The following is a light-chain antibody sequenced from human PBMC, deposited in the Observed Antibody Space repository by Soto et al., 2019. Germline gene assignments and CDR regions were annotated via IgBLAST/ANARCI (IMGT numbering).Light chain of an antibody. V-gene: IGKV3-20*01. CDR2: GAS. CDR3: QHYNSYSEA. Sequence: EIVLTQSPGTLSLSPGERATLSCRASQSFNSIYLAWYQQKPGQAPRLLIYGASSRATGIPDRFSGSGSGTDFTLTISSLQPDDFATYYCQHYNSYSEAFGQGTKVDIK. CDR1: QSFNSIY. J-gene: IGKJ1*01.